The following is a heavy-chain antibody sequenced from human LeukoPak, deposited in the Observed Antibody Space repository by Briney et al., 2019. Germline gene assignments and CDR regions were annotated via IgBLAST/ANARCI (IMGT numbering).Heavy chain of an antibody. D-gene: IGHD3-10*01. CDR2: INAGNGNT. CDR3: ARGGSGSGSYYKGYYYGMDV. CDR1: GYTFTSYG. J-gene: IGHJ6*02. Sequence: ASVKVSCKASGYTFTSYGITWVRQAPGQRLEWMGWINAGNGNTKYSQKFQGRVTITRDTSASTAYMELSSLRSEDTAVYYCARGGSGSGSYYKGYYYGMDVWGQGTTVTVSS. V-gene: IGHV1-3*01.